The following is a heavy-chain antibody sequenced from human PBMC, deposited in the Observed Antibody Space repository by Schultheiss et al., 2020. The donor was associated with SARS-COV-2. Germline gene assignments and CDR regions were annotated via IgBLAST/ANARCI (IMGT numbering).Heavy chain of an antibody. D-gene: IGHD3/OR15-3a*01. CDR1: GGSFSGYY. J-gene: IGHJ3*02. CDR2: INHSGST. CDR3: AIGGLVELGAFDI. Sequence: SETLSLTCAVYGGSFSGYYWSWIRQPPGKGLEWIGEINHSGSTNYNPSLKSRVTISVDTSKNQFSLKLSSVTAADTAVYYCAIGGLVELGAFDIWGQGTMVTVSS. V-gene: IGHV4-34*01.